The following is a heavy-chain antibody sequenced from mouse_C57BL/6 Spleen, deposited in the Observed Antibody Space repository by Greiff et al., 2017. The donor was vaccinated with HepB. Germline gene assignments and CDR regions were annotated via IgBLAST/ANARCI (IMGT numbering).Heavy chain of an antibody. J-gene: IGHJ4*01. V-gene: IGHV2-2*01. D-gene: IGHD1-1*01. CDR1: GFSFTSYG. CDR3: ATFTTVVAHYYAMDY. CDR2: LWSGGST. Sequence: VMLVESGPGLVQPSQSLSITCTVSGFSFTSYGVHWVRQSPGKGLEWLGVLWSGGSTDYNAAFISRLSISKDNSKSQVFFKMNRLQADDTAIYYCATFTTVVAHYYAMDYWGQGTSVTVSS.